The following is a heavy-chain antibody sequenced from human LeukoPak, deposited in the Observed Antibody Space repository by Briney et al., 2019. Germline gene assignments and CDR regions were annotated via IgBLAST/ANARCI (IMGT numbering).Heavy chain of an antibody. J-gene: IGHJ3*02. CDR1: GGSISSGGYY. CDR2: IYYSGST. V-gene: IGHV4-31*03. D-gene: IGHD3-9*01. CDR3: ASGLYYDILTGPAFDI. Sequence: SETLSLTCTVPGGSISSGGYYWSWIRQHPGKGLEWLGYIYYSGSTYYNPSLKSRVTISVDTSKNQLSLKLSSVTAADTAVYYCASGLYYDILTGPAFDIWGQGTMVTVSS.